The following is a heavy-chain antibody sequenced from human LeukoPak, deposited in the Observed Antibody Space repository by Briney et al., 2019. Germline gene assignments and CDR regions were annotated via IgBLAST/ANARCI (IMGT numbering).Heavy chain of an antibody. D-gene: IGHD3-10*02. V-gene: IGHV3-21*06. Sequence: GGSLRLSCAASGFTFSSYSMNWVRQAPGKGLEWVSSISSSSSYIYYADSVKGRFTISRDNAKNSLYLQMNSLTADDTAVYYCAELGITMIGGVWGKGTTVTISS. CDR2: ISSSSSYI. CDR1: GFTFSSYS. CDR3: AELGITMIGGV. J-gene: IGHJ6*04.